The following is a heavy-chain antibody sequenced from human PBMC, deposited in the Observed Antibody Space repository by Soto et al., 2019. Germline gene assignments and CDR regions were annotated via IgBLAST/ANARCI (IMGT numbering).Heavy chain of an antibody. Sequence: SETLSLTCTVSGDSISSYYWSWIRQPPGKGLEWLGYIYYTGSTNYNSSLKSRVTISVDTSKNQFSLKLSSVTAADTAVYYCATSNWFDPWGQGTLVTVSS. V-gene: IGHV4-59*08. CDR1: GDSISSYY. CDR2: IYYTGST. J-gene: IGHJ5*02. CDR3: ATSNWFDP.